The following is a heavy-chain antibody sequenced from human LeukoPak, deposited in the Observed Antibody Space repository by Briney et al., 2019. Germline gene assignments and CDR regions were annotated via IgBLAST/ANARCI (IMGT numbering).Heavy chain of an antibody. D-gene: IGHD6-13*01. Sequence: ASVKVSCKASGYTFTSYGISWARQAPGQGLEWMGWISAYNGNTNYAQKLQGRVTMTTDTSTSTAYMELRSLRSDDTAVYYCARVGLGIAAAGFDPWGQGTLVTVSS. J-gene: IGHJ5*02. V-gene: IGHV1-18*01. CDR3: ARVGLGIAAAGFDP. CDR2: ISAYNGNT. CDR1: GYTFTSYG.